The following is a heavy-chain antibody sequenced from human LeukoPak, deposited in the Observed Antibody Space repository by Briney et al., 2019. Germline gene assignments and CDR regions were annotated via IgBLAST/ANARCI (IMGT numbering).Heavy chain of an antibody. CDR1: GGSISSGDNY. CDR3: ASAYTYASRFVY. Sequence: KPSETLSLTCTVSGGSISSGDNYWSWIRQPAGKGLEWIGRIYTSGGTNYNPSLKSRVTISEDTSKNQFSLKLSSVTAADTAVYYCASAYTYASRFVYWGQGTLVTVSS. V-gene: IGHV4-61*02. J-gene: IGHJ4*02. D-gene: IGHD5-18*01. CDR2: IYTSGGT.